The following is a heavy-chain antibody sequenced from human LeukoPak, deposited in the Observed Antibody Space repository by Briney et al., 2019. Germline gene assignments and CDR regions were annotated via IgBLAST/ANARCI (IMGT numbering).Heavy chain of an antibody. CDR2: ISAYNGNT. CDR3: ARVRGIAVAGLKGAFDI. D-gene: IGHD6-19*01. CDR1: GYTFTDYY. J-gene: IGHJ3*02. Sequence: GASVTVSCKASGYTFTDYYMHWVRQAPGQGLGGMGWISAYNGNTNYAQKLQGRVTMTTDTSTSTAYMELRSRRSDHTAVYYCARVRGIAVAGLKGAFDIWGQRTMVTVSS. V-gene: IGHV1-18*04.